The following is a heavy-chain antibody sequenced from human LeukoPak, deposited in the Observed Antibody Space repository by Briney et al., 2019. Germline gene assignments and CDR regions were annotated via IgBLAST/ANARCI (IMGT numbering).Heavy chain of an antibody. CDR1: GFTFSSYW. D-gene: IGHD3-3*01. CDR2: IKQDGSEK. J-gene: IGHJ5*02. Sequence: GGSLRLSCAASGFTFSSYWMSWVRQAPGKGLEWVANIKQDGSEKYYVDSVKGRFTISRDNAKNSLYLQMNSLRAEDTAVYYCARGRSDFFAGYNWFDPWGQGTLLTVSS. V-gene: IGHV3-7*01. CDR3: ARGRSDFFAGYNWFDP.